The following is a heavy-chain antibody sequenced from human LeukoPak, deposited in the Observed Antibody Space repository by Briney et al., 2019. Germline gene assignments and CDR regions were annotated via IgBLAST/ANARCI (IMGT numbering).Heavy chain of an antibody. J-gene: IGHJ4*02. CDR1: DYTFTSYG. D-gene: IGHD6-13*01. Sequence: GASVKVSCKASDYTFTSYGISWVRQAPGQGLEWMGWISPYSDNTNYAQNLQGRVTMTTDTSTNTAYMELRSLTSDDTAMYYCARGGPFSIAAARVYYFDYWGQGTLVTVSS. V-gene: IGHV1-18*01. CDR3: ARGGPFSIAAARVYYFDY. CDR2: ISPYSDNT.